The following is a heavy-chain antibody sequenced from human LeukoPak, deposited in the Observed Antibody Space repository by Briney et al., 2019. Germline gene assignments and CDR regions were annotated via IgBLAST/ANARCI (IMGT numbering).Heavy chain of an antibody. J-gene: IGHJ5*02. D-gene: IGHD2-2*01. CDR1: GGSISSYY. CDR2: IYNSGST. V-gene: IGHV4-59*01. CDR3: ARVQYCSTTSCPIDP. Sequence: SETQSLTCTVSGGSISSYYWSWIRQPPGKGLEWVGYIYNSGSTNYNPSLKSRVAISVDTSKNQFSLKMSSVTAADTAVYYCARVQYCSTTSCPIDPWGQGTLVTVSS.